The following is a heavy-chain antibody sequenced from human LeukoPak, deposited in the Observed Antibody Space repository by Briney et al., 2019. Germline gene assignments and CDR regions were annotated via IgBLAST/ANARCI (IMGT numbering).Heavy chain of an antibody. J-gene: IGHJ5*02. V-gene: IGHV3-15*01. D-gene: IGHD3-22*01. CDR1: GFTFSSYW. CDR3: ATDFYDST. CDR2: IRSNSDGGTI. Sequence: GGSLRLSCAASGFTFSSYWMCWVRQAPGKGLEWVGRIRSNSDGGTIDYAAPVKGRFTLSRDDSKTTLYLQMNSLQTEDTAVYYCATDFYDSTWGQGTLVTVSS.